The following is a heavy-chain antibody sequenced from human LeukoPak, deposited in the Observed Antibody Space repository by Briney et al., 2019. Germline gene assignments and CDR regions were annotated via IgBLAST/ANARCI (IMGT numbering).Heavy chain of an antibody. CDR3: ARVTGTTIDY. J-gene: IGHJ4*02. V-gene: IGHV4-61*01. CDR1: GGSISSGSYY. D-gene: IGHD1-20*01. CDR2: IYYSGST. Sequence: SETLSLTCTVSGGSISSGSYYWSWIRQPPGKGLEWIGYIYYSGSTNYNPSLKSRVTISADTSKNQFSLKLSSVTAADTAVYYCARVTGTTIDYWGQGTLVTVSS.